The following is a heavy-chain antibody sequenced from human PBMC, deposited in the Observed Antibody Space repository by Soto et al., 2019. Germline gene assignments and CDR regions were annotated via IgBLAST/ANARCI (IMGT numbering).Heavy chain of an antibody. CDR1: GFTFSSYA. CDR3: AKLDSSGYGYFDY. V-gene: IGHV3-23*01. D-gene: IGHD3-22*01. CDR2: ISGSGGST. Sequence: EVQLLESGGGLVQPGGSLRLSCAASGFTFSSYAMSWVRQAPGKGLEWVSAISGSGGSTYYADSVKGRFTISRDNSKNTLYRQMNRLSAEDTAVYYCAKLDSSGYGYFDYWGQGTLVTVSS. J-gene: IGHJ4*02.